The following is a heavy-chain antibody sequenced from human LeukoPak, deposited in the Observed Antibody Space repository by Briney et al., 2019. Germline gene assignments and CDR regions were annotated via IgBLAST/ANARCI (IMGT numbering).Heavy chain of an antibody. Sequence: GGSLRLSCAAPGFAFSTYAMSWVRQAPGKGLEWVSGISATGGSTYSADSVKGRFTISRDNSKNTLILQMNNLRVEDTALYYCAKRHCRGGTCYSDSYYLDVWGKGTTVTVSS. CDR2: ISATGGST. V-gene: IGHV3-23*01. J-gene: IGHJ6*03. D-gene: IGHD2-15*01. CDR3: AKRHCRGGTCYSDSYYLDV. CDR1: GFAFSTYA.